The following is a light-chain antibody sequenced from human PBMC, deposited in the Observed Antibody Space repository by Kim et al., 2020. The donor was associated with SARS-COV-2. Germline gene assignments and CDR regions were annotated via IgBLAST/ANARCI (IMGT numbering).Light chain of an antibody. CDR2: DAS. CDR1: QSFSSS. J-gene: IGKJ4*01. V-gene: IGKV3-11*01. Sequence: EIVLTQSPATLSLSPGERATLSCRASQSFSSSLDWYQQKPGQAPRLLIYDASNRATGIPARFSGSGSGTDFTLTISSLEPEDFAVYYCQQRSNWPLTFGGGTKVDIK. CDR3: QQRSNWPLT.